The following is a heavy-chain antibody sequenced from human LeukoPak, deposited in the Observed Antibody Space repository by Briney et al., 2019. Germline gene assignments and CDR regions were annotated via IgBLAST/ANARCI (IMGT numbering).Heavy chain of an antibody. J-gene: IGHJ5*02. CDR1: GGSISSYY. V-gene: IGHV4-59*08. CDR3: ARLGLTMNYDYVWGSYRYSTWFDP. D-gene: IGHD3-16*02. Sequence: SETLSLTCTVSGGSISSYYWSWIRQPPGKGLEWIGYIYYSGSTSYNPSLKSRVTISVDTSKNQFSLKLSSVTAADTAVYYCARLGLTMNYDYVWGSYRYSTWFDPWGQGTLVTVSS. CDR2: IYYSGST.